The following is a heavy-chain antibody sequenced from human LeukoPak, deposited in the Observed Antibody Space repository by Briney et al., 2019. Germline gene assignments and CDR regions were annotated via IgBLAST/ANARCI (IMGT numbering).Heavy chain of an antibody. J-gene: IGHJ1*01. Sequence: GGSLRLSCAASGLTFSSYAMSWVRQPPGKGLEWVSAISGSGGSTYYADSVKGRFTISRDNSKNTLYLQMNSLRAEDTAVYYCAKDWGYCDQNPRYFQHWGQGTLVTVSS. D-gene: IGHD4-17*01. V-gene: IGHV3-23*01. CDR3: AKDWGYCDQNPRYFQH. CDR1: GLTFSSYA. CDR2: ISGSGGST.